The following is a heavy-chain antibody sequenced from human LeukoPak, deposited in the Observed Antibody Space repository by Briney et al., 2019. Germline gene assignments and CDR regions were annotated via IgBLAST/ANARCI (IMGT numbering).Heavy chain of an antibody. CDR3: ARNLGGYYVYYFDY. V-gene: IGHV3-66*01. CDR1: GFTVSSNY. D-gene: IGHD3-22*01. J-gene: IGHJ4*02. CDR2: IYSGGRT. Sequence: PGGSLRLSSAASGFTVSSNYMSWVRQAPGKGLEWVSVIYSGGRTFYADSVQGRFTISRDNSKNTLYLQMNSLRAEDTAVYYCARNLGGYYVYYFDYWGQGTLVTVSS.